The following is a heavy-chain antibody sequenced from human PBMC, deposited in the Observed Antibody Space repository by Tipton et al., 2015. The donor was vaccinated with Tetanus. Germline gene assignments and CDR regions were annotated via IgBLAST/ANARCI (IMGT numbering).Heavy chain of an antibody. D-gene: IGHD3-3*01. V-gene: IGHV5-51*01. CDR1: GYNFSHYS. J-gene: IGHJ2*01. CDR3: ARRRSAVLSGAYHWSFDL. CDR2: VDPRDSQA. Sequence: QLVQSGAEVGKPGESLKISCQGSGYNFSHYSIGWVRQLPGRGLEWMGIVDPRDSQATYGPAFQGQVTLSADRSINVAYLQWGSLKASDTGLYYCARRRSAVLSGAYHWSFDLWGRGTLVGVSS.